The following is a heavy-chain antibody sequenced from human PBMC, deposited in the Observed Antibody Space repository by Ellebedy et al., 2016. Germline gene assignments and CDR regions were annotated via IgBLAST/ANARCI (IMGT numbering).Heavy chain of an antibody. J-gene: IGHJ4*02. CDR2: ISSAGSP. V-gene: IGHV3-23*01. CDR1: GFTLNNYA. CDR3: AKCRHSTGCLLDS. D-gene: IGHD6-19*01. Sequence: GGSLRLSCAASGFTLNNYAMTWVRQAPGKGLEWVSTISSAGSPNYADSVRGRFTISRDSSKDTLYLEMDSLRADDTAIYYCAKCRHSTGCLLDSWGQGTLVTVSS.